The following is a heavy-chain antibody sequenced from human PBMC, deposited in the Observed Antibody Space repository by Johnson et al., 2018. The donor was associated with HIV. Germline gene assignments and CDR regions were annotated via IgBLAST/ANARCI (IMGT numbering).Heavy chain of an antibody. Sequence: QVQLVESGGGVVQPGGSLRLSCAASGFTFTDYYMNRIRQAPGKGLEWVAVISYDGSNKYSADSVKGRFTISRDNSKNTLYLQMNSLRAEDTAVYYCAKIAAAAGLKDAFDMWGQGTMVTVSS. V-gene: IGHV3-30*18. CDR3: AKIAAAAGLKDAFDM. CDR1: GFTFTDYY. CDR2: ISYDGSNK. D-gene: IGHD6-13*01. J-gene: IGHJ3*02.